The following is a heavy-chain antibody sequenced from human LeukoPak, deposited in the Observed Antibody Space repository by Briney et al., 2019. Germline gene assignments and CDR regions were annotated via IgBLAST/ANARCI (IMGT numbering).Heavy chain of an antibody. V-gene: IGHV1-69*13. D-gene: IGHD3-10*01. Sequence: ASVKVSCKASGGTFSSYAISWVRQAPGQGLEWMGGIIPIFGTANYAQKFQGRVTITADESTSTAYMELSSLRSEDTAVYYCATDRELWFGEKAGNYWGQGTLVTVSS. J-gene: IGHJ4*02. CDR2: IIPIFGTA. CDR3: ATDRELWFGEKAGNY. CDR1: GGTFSSYA.